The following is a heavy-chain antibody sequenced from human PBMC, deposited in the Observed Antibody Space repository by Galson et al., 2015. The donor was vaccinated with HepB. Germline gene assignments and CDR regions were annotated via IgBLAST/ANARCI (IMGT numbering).Heavy chain of an antibody. J-gene: IGHJ4*02. CDR3: ARDVDWALDY. Sequence: CKASGYTFNKYGISWVRQAPGQGLEWMGWISTKRGNTKHAQNFQGRVTMTTETSTNTAYVELRSLRSADTAVYYCARDVDWALDYWGQETLVTVSS. CDR2: ISTKRGNT. CDR1: GYTFNKYG. D-gene: IGHD3-9*01. V-gene: IGHV1-18*01.